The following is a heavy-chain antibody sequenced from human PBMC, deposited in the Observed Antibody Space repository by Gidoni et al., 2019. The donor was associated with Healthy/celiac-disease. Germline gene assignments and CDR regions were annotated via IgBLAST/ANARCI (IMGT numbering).Heavy chain of an antibody. D-gene: IGHD3-10*01. CDR3: ARCPITMVRGVNTRFWFDP. J-gene: IGHJ5*02. CDR1: GGSFSRGGYY. Sequence: QVQLQESGPGLVKPSQTLSLTCPVSGGSFSRGGYYWSWIRQHPGKGLEWIGYIYYSGSTYYNPSLKSRVTISVDTSKNQFSLKLSSVTAADTAVYYCARCPITMVRGVNTRFWFDPWGQGTLVTVSS. CDR2: IYYSGST. V-gene: IGHV4-31*03.